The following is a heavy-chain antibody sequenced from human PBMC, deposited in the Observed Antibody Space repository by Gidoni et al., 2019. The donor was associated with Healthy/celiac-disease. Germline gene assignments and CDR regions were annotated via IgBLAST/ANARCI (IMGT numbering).Heavy chain of an antibody. CDR3: AREEIAVAKATPTHFDY. CDR2: IIPIFGTA. Sequence: KASGGTFSSYAISWVRQAPGQGLEWMGGIIPIFGTANYAQKFQGRVTITADESTSTAYMELSSLRSEDTAVYYCAREEIAVAKATPTHFDYWGQGTLVTVSS. J-gene: IGHJ4*02. D-gene: IGHD6-19*01. V-gene: IGHV1-69*01. CDR1: GGTFSSYA.